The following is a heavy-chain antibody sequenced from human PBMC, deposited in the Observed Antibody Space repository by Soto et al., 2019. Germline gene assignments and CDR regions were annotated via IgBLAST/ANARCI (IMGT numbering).Heavy chain of an antibody. CDR3: ARVGFSSTSCYPAGIGGNGMDV. Sequence: ASVKVSCKASGYTFTSYYMHWVRQAPGQGLEWMGIINPSGGSTSYAQKFQGRVTMTRDTSTSTVYMELSSLRSEDTAVYYCARVGFSSTSCYPAGIGGNGMDVWGQGTTVTVSS. D-gene: IGHD2-2*01. CDR2: INPSGGST. J-gene: IGHJ6*02. CDR1: GYTFTSYY. V-gene: IGHV1-46*01.